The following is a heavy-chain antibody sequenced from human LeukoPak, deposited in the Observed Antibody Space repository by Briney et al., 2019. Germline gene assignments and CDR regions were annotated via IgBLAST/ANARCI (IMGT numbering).Heavy chain of an antibody. D-gene: IGHD3-3*01. V-gene: IGHV4-59*08. J-gene: IGHJ3*02. CDR1: GGSISSYS. CDR2: IYYSGNT. CDR3: ARHRPIFGVVIHNDAFDI. Sequence: PSETLSLTCTVSGGSISSYSWSWIRQPPGKGLEWIGYIYYSGNTNYNPSLKSRVTISIDTSKNQFSLKLSSVTAADTAVYYCARHRPIFGVVIHNDAFDIWGQGTMVTVSS.